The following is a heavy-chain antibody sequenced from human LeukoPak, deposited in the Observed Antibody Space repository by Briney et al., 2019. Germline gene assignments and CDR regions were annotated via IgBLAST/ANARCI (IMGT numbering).Heavy chain of an antibody. Sequence: SETLSLTCTVSGYSISSGYYWGWIRQPPGKGLEWIGSIYHSGSTYYNPSLKSRVTISVDTSKNQFSLKLSSVTAADTAVYYCARSGPPAGRPDAFDFWGPGTMVTVSS. V-gene: IGHV4-38-2*02. CDR2: IYHSGST. J-gene: IGHJ3*01. CDR3: ARSGPPAGRPDAFDF. CDR1: GYSISSGYY. D-gene: IGHD2-2*01.